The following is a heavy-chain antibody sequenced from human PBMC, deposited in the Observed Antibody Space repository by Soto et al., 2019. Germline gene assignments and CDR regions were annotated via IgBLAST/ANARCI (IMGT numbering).Heavy chain of an antibody. J-gene: IGHJ5*02. V-gene: IGHV5-10-1*01. CDR3: ARGQRVVAATLNWFDP. CDR1: GYSFTSYW. CDR2: IDPSDSYT. D-gene: IGHD2-15*01. Sequence: PGESLKISCKGSGYSFTSYWISWVRQMPGKGLEWMGRIDPSDSYTNYSPSFQGHVTISADKSISTAYLQWSSLKASDTAMYYCARGQRVVAATLNWFDPWGQGTLVTVSS.